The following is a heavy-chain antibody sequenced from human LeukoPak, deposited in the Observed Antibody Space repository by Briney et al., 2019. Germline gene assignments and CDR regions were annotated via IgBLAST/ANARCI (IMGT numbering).Heavy chain of an antibody. Sequence: GTSLRLSCAASGFTFSGNAMHWVRQAPGKGLEWVAGVWLPGNTKYFQDSIKGRFTISRDNSKNTLYLQMNSLRAEDTAVYYCAKDLPLGGSYGYYFDYWGQGTLVTVSS. CDR1: GFTFSGNA. CDR3: AKDLPLGGSYGYYFDY. D-gene: IGHD1-26*01. V-gene: IGHV3-33*06. J-gene: IGHJ4*02. CDR2: VWLPGNTK.